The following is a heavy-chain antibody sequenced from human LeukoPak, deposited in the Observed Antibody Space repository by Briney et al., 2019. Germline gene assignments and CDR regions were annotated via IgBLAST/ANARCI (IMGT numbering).Heavy chain of an antibody. V-gene: IGHV4-30-2*01. D-gene: IGHD3-22*01. Sequence: SETLSLTCAVSGGSISSGGYSWSWIRQPPGKGLEWIGYIYHSGSTYYNPSLKSRVTISVDRSKNQFSLKLSSVTAADTAVYYCARAEGYDSSGYFLFDYWGQGTLVTVST. CDR2: IYHSGST. CDR3: ARAEGYDSSGYFLFDY. J-gene: IGHJ4*02. CDR1: GGSISSGGYS.